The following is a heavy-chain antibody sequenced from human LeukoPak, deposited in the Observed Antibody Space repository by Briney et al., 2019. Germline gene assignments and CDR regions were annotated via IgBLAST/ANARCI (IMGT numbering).Heavy chain of an antibody. CDR3: ARSRDFDI. CDR1: GFTFSSYG. J-gene: IGHJ3*02. Sequence: GRSLRLSSAASGFTFSSYGMHWIRRAPGNGMEYVSAITSKGGNTYYANSVKGRFTISRDNSKNTLYLQMGSLRVEDMAVYYCARSRDFDIWGQGTLVTVSS. CDR2: ITSKGGNT. V-gene: IGHV3-64*01.